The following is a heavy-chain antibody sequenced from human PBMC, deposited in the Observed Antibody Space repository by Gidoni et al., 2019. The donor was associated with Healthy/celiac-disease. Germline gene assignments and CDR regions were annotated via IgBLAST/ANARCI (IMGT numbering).Heavy chain of an antibody. J-gene: IGHJ3*02. Sequence: QVQLQESGPGLVKPSPTLSLTCTFSGGAISSGGYYWSWFRQHPGKGPEWSGYIYYSESTYYNPSLKSRVTISVDTSKNQFSLKLSSVTAADTAVYYCARGGYCSGGSCPQRLRYAFDIWGQGTMVTVSS. CDR2: IYYSEST. CDR3: ARGGYCSGGSCPQRLRYAFDI. CDR1: GGAISSGGYY. D-gene: IGHD2-15*01. V-gene: IGHV4-31*03.